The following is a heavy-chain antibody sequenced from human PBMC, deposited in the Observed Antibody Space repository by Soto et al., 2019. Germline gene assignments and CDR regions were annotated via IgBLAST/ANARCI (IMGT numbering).Heavy chain of an antibody. Sequence: SVKVSCKASGGTFSSYTISWVRQAPGQGLEWMGRIIPILGIANYAQKFQGRVTITADKSTSTAYMELSSLRSEDTAVYYCASFKLRGYSYVVDYWGQGTLVTVSS. CDR1: GGTFSSYT. J-gene: IGHJ4*02. D-gene: IGHD5-18*01. V-gene: IGHV1-69*02. CDR3: ASFKLRGYSYVVDY. CDR2: IIPILGIA.